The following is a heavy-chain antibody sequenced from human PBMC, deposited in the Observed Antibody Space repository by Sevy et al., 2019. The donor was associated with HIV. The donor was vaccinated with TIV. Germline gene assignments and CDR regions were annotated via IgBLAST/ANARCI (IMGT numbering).Heavy chain of an antibody. J-gene: IGHJ5*02. CDR2: IKTDGSDT. Sequence: GGSLRLSCAASGFTFSSYWMHWVRQAPGKGLVWVSRIKTDGSDTSYADSVKGRFTISRDNTKNTLYLQMNSLRAEDTAVYYCARRPTDQSGNYWFDPWGQGTLVTVSS. CDR1: GFTFSSYW. D-gene: IGHD1-26*01. V-gene: IGHV3-74*01. CDR3: ARRPTDQSGNYWFDP.